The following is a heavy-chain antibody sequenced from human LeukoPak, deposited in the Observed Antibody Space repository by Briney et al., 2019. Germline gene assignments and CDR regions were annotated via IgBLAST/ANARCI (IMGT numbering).Heavy chain of an antibody. Sequence: SETLSLTCTVSGDSISSSSSYWGWIRQPPGEGLEWIGSIYYSGSTYYNTSLKSRVTISVDTSKNQFSLKLSSVTAADTAVYYCTRPYYYDSSGSPDYWGQGTLVTVSS. CDR2: IYYSGST. D-gene: IGHD3-22*01. V-gene: IGHV4-39*07. J-gene: IGHJ4*02. CDR3: TRPYYYDSSGSPDY. CDR1: GDSISSSSSY.